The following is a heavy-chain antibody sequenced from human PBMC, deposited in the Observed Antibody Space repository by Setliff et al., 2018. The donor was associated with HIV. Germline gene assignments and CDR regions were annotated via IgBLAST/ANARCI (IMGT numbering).Heavy chain of an antibody. CDR2: ISLSGST. CDR3: ARGLTAPASAGS. CDR1: GYSLSSASS. Sequence: SETLSLTCSVSGYSLSSASSWGWIRQYPEKGLGWIGSISLSGSTYYNPSLQSRVTISIDMSKNNFSLNMKSVTAADTAIYYCARGLTAPASAGSWGQGMLVTVSS. J-gene: IGHJ5*02. D-gene: IGHD6-13*01. V-gene: IGHV4-38-2*02.